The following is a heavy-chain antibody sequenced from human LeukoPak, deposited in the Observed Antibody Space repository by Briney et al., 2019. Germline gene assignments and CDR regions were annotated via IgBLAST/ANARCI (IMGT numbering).Heavy chain of an antibody. D-gene: IGHD6-19*01. J-gene: IGHJ3*02. CDR1: GYSFTSYC. V-gene: IGHV5-51*01. CDR3: ARPVNPYISDNAFDI. Sequence: GASLKISCKGSGYSFTSYCNCWGRQMPGKGLEWMGMIYPGDSNTRYNPSFQGQVTISADKSISTAYLQWSSLKAADTAMYYCARPVNPYISDNAFDIWGQGTMVTVSS. CDR2: IYPGDSNT.